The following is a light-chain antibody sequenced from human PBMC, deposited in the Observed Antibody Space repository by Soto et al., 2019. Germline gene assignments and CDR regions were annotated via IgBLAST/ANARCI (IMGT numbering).Light chain of an antibody. CDR2: DAS. CDR3: QQRNNWPTVT. J-gene: IGKJ4*01. Sequence: EVVMTQSPATPSLSPGERATLSCRASESVSRKLAWYQQKPGQAPRLLIYDASNRATGIPARFSGSGSGTDFTLTISSLEPEDFAVYYCQQRNNWPTVTFGGGTKVDIK. CDR1: ESVSRK. V-gene: IGKV3-11*01.